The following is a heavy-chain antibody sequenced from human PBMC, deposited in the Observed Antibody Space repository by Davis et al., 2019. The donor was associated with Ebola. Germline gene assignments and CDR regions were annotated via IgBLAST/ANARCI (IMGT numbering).Heavy chain of an antibody. J-gene: IGHJ6*02. D-gene: IGHD3-3*01. CDR1: GFTVSSNY. V-gene: IGHV3-53*01. CDR3: ARDLVDFGSYGMDV. CDR2: IYSGGST. Sequence: GESLKISCAASGFTVSSNYMSWVRQAPGKGLEWVSVIYSGGSTYYADSVKGRFTISRDNSKNTLYLQMNSLSAEDTAVYYCARDLVDFGSYGMDVWGQGTTVTVSS.